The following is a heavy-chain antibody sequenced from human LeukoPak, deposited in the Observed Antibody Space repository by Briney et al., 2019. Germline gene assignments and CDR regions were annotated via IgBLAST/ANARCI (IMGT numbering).Heavy chain of an antibody. D-gene: IGHD3-22*01. CDR1: GFTFDDYG. V-gene: IGHV3-30*18. J-gene: IGHJ4*02. Sequence: GGSLRLSCAASGFTFDDYGMSWVRQAPGKGLEWVAVISYDGSNKYYADSVKGRFTISRDNSKNTLYLQMNSLRAEDTAVYYCAKGRSPNYYDSSGYFDYWGQGTLVTVSS. CDR2: ISYDGSNK. CDR3: AKGRSPNYYDSSGYFDY.